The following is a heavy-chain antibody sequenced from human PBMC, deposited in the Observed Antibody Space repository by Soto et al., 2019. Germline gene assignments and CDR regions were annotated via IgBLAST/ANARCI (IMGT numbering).Heavy chain of an antibody. D-gene: IGHD3-9*01. J-gene: IGHJ6*02. CDR1: GGSFSGYY. Sequence: QVQLQQWGAGLLKPSETLSLTCAVYGGSFSGYYWSWIRQPPGKGLEWIGEINHSGSTNYNPSLKSRVTLSVDTSENQFSLKLSSVTAADTAVYYCTRVILTNYYGMDVWGHGTTVTVSS. CDR2: INHSGST. CDR3: TRVILTNYYGMDV. V-gene: IGHV4-34*01.